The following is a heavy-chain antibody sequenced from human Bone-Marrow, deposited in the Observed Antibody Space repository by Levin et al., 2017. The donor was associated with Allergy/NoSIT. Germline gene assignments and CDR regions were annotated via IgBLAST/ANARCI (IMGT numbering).Heavy chain of an antibody. CDR3: TTYHTSPSVMDV. CDR1: GFPFSDAW. CDR2: IKSKSDGGTA. V-gene: IGHV3-15*01. D-gene: IGHD2-2*01. Sequence: GESLKISCAASGFPFSDAWMTWVRQTPGKGLEWVGRIKSKSDGGTADYAAPVKGRFTISRIDSKNMVFLQMTSLKTEDTALYYCTTYHTSPSVMDVWGKGTMVTVSS. J-gene: IGHJ6*03.